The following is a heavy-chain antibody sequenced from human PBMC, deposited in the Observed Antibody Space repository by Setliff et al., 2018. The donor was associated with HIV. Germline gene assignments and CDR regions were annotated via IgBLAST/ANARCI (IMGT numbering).Heavy chain of an antibody. Sequence: SETLSLTCTVSGGSISSRSYYWSWLRQPAGKGLEWIGRIYSNGNTDYNPSLKSRVTISEDTSKNQFSLKLNSVTAADTAVYYCARSSLHCGGGSCHLTWFDPWGQGTLVTVSS. J-gene: IGHJ5*02. CDR3: ARSSLHCGGGSCHLTWFDP. D-gene: IGHD2-15*01. CDR1: GGSISSRSYY. V-gene: IGHV4-61*02. CDR2: IYSNGNT.